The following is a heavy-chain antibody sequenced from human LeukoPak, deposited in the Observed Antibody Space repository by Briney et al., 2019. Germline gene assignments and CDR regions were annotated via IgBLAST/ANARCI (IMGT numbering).Heavy chain of an antibody. Sequence: GASVKVSCKASGYTFTSYYMHWLRQAPGQGLEWMGIINPSGGSTSYAQKFQGRVTMTRDTSTSTVYMELSRLRSEDTAVYYCGNYTAGGEDYWGQGTMVTVSS. D-gene: IGHD3-16*01. J-gene: IGHJ4*02. CDR2: INPSGGST. CDR3: GNYTAGGEDY. V-gene: IGHV1-46*01. CDR1: GYTFTSYY.